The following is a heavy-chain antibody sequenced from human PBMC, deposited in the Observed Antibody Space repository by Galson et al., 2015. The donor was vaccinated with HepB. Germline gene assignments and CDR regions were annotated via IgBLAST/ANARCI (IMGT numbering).Heavy chain of an antibody. CDR1: GFSFTRYA. CDR2: ITSSGGNS. Sequence: SLRLSCAASGFSFTRYAMTWVRQAPGKGLEWVSSITSSGGNSYYTDSVKGRFTVSRDNSKNTLLLQLNSLRAGDTAMYFCAKDGIMVANNPYHLHYWGQGTLVTVSS. CDR3: AKDGIMVANNPYHLHY. J-gene: IGHJ4*02. V-gene: IGHV3-23*01. D-gene: IGHD2-15*01.